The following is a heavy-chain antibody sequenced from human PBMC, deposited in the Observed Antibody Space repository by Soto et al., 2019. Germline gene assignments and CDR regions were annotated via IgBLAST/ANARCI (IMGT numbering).Heavy chain of an antibody. V-gene: IGHV1-18*01. CDR3: ARDRRARGSYSLYYYYGMDV. Sequence: ASLKVSCKASGYTFTSYGISWVRQAPGQGLEWMGWISAYNGNTNYAQKLQGRVTMTTDTSTSTAYMELRSLRSDDTAVYYCARDRRARGSYSLYYYYGMDVWGQGTTVTVSS. J-gene: IGHJ6*02. CDR1: GYTFTSYG. D-gene: IGHD1-26*01. CDR2: ISAYNGNT.